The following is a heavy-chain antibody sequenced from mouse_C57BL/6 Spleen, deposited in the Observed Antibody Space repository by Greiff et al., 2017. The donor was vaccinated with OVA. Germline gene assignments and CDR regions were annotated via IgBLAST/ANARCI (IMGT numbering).Heavy chain of an antibody. CDR2: IDPENGDT. Sequence: VQLQQSGAELVRPGASVKLSCTASGFNIKDDYMHWVKQRPEQGLEWIGWIDPENGDTEYASKFQGKATITADTSSNTAYLQLSSLTSEDTAVYYCTTYNITYYAMDYWGQGTSVTVSS. J-gene: IGHJ4*01. CDR3: TTYNITYYAMDY. CDR1: GFNIKDDY. V-gene: IGHV14-4*01.